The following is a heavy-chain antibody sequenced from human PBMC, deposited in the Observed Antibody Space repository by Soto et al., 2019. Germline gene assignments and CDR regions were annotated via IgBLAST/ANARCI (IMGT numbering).Heavy chain of an antibody. Sequence: ASVKVSCKASGYTFTSYYMHWVRQAPGQGLEWMGIINPSGGSTSYAQKFQGRVTMTRDTSTSTVYMELSSLRSEDTAVYYCARPSPTKWEPNGAFDIWGQGTMVTVSS. CDR2: INPSGGST. CDR3: ARPSPTKWEPNGAFDI. J-gene: IGHJ3*02. CDR1: GYTFTSYY. D-gene: IGHD1-26*01. V-gene: IGHV1-46*01.